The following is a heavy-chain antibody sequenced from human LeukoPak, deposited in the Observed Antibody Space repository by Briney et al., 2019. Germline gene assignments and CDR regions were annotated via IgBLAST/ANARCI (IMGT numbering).Heavy chain of an antibody. CDR2: INPNSGGA. CDR1: GYTFTGYY. V-gene: IGHV1-2*02. Sequence: ASVKVSCKASGYTFTGYYMHWVRQAPGQGLEWMGWINPNSGGANYAQKFQGRVTMTRDTSISTAYMGLSRLRSDDTAVYYCARHRAGTTLDYWGQGTLVTVSS. D-gene: IGHD1-1*01. CDR3: ARHRAGTTLDY. J-gene: IGHJ4*02.